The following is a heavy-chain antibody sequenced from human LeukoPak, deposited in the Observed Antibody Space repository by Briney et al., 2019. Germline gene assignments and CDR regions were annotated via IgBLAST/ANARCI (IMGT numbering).Heavy chain of an antibody. V-gene: IGHV3-48*01. CDR1: GFTFSSYS. Sequence: PGGSLRLSCAASGFTFSSYSMNWVRQAPGKGLEWVSYISSSSSTIYYADSVKGRFTISRDNAKNSLYLQMNSLRAEDTAVYYCARGGREGGYYRGILRYMDVWGKGTTVTVSS. D-gene: IGHD3-3*01. J-gene: IGHJ6*03. CDR2: ISSSSSTI. CDR3: ARGGREGGYYRGILRYMDV.